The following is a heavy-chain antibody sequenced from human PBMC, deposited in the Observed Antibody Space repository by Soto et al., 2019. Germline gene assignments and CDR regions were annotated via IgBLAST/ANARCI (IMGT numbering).Heavy chain of an antibody. V-gene: IGHV4-39*01. CDR1: GGSISGSNYY. D-gene: IGHD4-17*01. CDR3: ASYGDYPDY. CDR2: IFYSGTT. J-gene: IGHJ4*02. Sequence: QLQLQESGPGLVKPSETLSLTCTVSGGSISGSNYYWGWIRQPPGKGLEWIGTIFYSGTTYYNPSLKSRVTLAVDTSKNQFSLRLTSVTAADTAVYYCASYGDYPDYWGQGTLVTVSS.